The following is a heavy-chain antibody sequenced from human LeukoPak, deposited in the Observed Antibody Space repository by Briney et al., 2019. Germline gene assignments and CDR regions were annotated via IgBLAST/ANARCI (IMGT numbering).Heavy chain of an antibody. CDR1: GHTFTSYS. D-gene: IGHD2-15*01. Sequence: GGSLRLSCAASGHTFTSYSMSWVRQAPGRGRGWVSAISCSGGSTYYADSVKGRFTISRDNSKNTLYLQMNSLRAEDTAVYYCAKEVMVPASYAFDIWGQGTMVTVSS. CDR2: ISCSGGST. V-gene: IGHV3-23*01. CDR3: AKEVMVPASYAFDI. J-gene: IGHJ3*02.